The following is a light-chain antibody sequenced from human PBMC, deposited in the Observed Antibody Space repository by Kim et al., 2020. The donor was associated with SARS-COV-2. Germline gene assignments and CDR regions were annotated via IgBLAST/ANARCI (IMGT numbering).Light chain of an antibody. CDR3: QQYNNWWT. J-gene: IGKJ1*01. Sequence: EIVMTQSPGTLSVSPGERATLSCRASQSVSSNLAWYQQKPGQAPRLLIYGASTRATGIPARFSGSGSGTEFTLTISSLQSEDFAVYYCQQYNNWWTFGQWTKVDIK. CDR1: QSVSSN. V-gene: IGKV3-15*01. CDR2: GAS.